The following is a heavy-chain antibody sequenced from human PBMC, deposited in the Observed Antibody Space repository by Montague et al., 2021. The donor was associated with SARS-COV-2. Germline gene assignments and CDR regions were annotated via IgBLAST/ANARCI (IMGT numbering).Heavy chain of an antibody. CDR3: ARVKWGLSVGNVFDN. CDR2: IYHSGST. D-gene: IGHD3-16*01. CDR1: GGSISSSSYY. J-gene: IGHJ3*02. Sequence: SETLSLTCTVSGGSISSSSYYWAWIRQPPGKGLEWIGSIYHSGSTFYNPSLKSRVSMSVDTSKNQFSLKLSPVTAADTAMYYCARVKWGLSVGNVFDNWGQGTMVTVSS. V-gene: IGHV4-39*01.